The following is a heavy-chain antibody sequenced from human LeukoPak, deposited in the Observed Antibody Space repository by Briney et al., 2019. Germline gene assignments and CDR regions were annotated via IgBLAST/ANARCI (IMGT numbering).Heavy chain of an antibody. CDR2: INHSGST. D-gene: IGHD2-2*02. CDR3: ARALGPIVVVPAAIKRDYGMDV. J-gene: IGHJ6*02. Sequence: SETLSLTCAVYGGSFSGYYWSWIRQPPGKGLEWIGEINHSGSTNYNPSLKSRVTISVDTSKNQFSLKLSSVTAADTAVYYCARALGPIVVVPAAIKRDYGMDVWGQGTTVTVSS. V-gene: IGHV4-34*01. CDR1: GGSFSGYY.